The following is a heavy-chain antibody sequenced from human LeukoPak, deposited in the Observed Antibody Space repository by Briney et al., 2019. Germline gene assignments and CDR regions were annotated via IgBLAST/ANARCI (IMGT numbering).Heavy chain of an antibody. D-gene: IGHD6-19*01. J-gene: IGHJ4*02. Sequence: GASLQISCKGSGYSFTSYWIGWVRQMPGKGLEWMGIIYPGDSDTRYSPSFQGQVTISADKSISTAYLQWSSLKASDTAMYYCARSQWLVSLYYFDYWGQGTLVTVSS. V-gene: IGHV5-51*01. CDR3: ARSQWLVSLYYFDY. CDR1: GYSFTSYW. CDR2: IYPGDSDT.